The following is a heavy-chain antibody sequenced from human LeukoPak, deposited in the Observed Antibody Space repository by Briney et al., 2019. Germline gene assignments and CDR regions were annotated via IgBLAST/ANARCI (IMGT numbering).Heavy chain of an antibody. CDR3: ARDHSSSSEDY. CDR2: IFYSGST. D-gene: IGHD6-13*01. CDR1: GGSISTSNYY. J-gene: IGHJ4*02. Sequence: SETLSLTCTVSGGSISTSNYYWGWIRQPPGKALEWIGNIFYSGSTYHNPSLKSRVTISVDTSKNQFSLKLNSVTAADTAVYYCARDHSSSSEDYWGQGTLVTVSS. V-gene: IGHV4-39*07.